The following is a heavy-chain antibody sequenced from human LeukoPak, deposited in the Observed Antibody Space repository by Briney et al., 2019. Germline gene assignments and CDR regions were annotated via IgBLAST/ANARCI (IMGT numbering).Heavy chain of an antibody. Sequence: SVKVSCKASGGTFSSYAISWVRQAPGQGLGWMGGIIPIFGTANYAQKFQGRVTITADESTSTAYMELSSLRSEDTAVYYCARAGGYCSGGSCYSARLNWFDPWGQGTLVTVSS. CDR3: ARAGGYCSGGSCYSARLNWFDP. CDR2: IIPIFGTA. V-gene: IGHV1-69*13. CDR1: GGTFSSYA. D-gene: IGHD2-15*01. J-gene: IGHJ5*02.